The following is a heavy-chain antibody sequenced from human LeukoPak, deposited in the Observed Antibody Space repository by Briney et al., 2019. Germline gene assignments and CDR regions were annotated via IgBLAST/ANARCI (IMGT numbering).Heavy chain of an antibody. Sequence: GASVKVSCKASGGTFSSYAISWVRQAPGQGLEWMGRIIPILGIANYAQKFQGRVTITADKSTSTAHMELSSLRSEDTAVYYCARDGPATHYYYYMDVWGKGTTVTVSS. CDR1: GGTFSSYA. J-gene: IGHJ6*03. CDR2: IIPILGIA. CDR3: ARDGPATHYYYYMDV. V-gene: IGHV1-69*04. D-gene: IGHD2-2*01.